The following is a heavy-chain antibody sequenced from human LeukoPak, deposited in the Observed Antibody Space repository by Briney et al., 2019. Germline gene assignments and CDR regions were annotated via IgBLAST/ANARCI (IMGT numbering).Heavy chain of an antibody. V-gene: IGHV3-7*01. CDR3: ARDPGGGAGELSSTNDY. D-gene: IGHD3-16*02. CDR2: IKQDGSEK. Sequence: GGSLRLSCAASGFTFSSYWMSWVRQAPGKGLEWVANIKQDGSEKYYVDSVKGRFTISRDNAKNSLYLQMNSLRAEDTAVYYCARDPGGGAGELSSTNDYWGQGTLVTVSS. CDR1: GFTFSSYW. J-gene: IGHJ4*02.